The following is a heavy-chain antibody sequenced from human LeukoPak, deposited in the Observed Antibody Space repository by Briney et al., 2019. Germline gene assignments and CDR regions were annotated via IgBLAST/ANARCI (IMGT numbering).Heavy chain of an antibody. D-gene: IGHD3-3*01. V-gene: IGHV4-59*05. CDR2: IYYSGST. Sequence: SETLSLTCTVSGGSISSYYWSWIRQPPGKGLEWIGSIYYSGSTYYNPSLKSRVTISVDTSKNQFSLKLSSVTAADTAVYYCTRLSGKPNWGQGTLVTVSS. J-gene: IGHJ4*02. CDR1: GGSISSYY. CDR3: TRLSGKPN.